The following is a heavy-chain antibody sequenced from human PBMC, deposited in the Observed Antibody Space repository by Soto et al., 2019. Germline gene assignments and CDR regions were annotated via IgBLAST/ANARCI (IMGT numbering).Heavy chain of an antibody. Sequence: TLSLTNTFSGCSISSGGYYLSWIRQHPGKGLEWIGYIYYSGSTYYNPSLKSRVTISVDTSKNQFSLKLSSVTAADTAVYYCARGRDNSLFDYWVQGTLVTVSS. CDR1: GCSISSGGYY. D-gene: IGHD1-20*01. CDR2: IYYSGST. V-gene: IGHV4-31*03. J-gene: IGHJ4*02. CDR3: ARGRDNSLFDY.